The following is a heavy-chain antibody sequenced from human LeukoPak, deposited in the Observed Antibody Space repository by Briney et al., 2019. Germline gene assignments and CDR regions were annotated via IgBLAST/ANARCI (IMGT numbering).Heavy chain of an antibody. CDR1: GFTFSSYA. Sequence: GSLRLSCAASGFTFSSYAMNWVRQAPGKGLEWVSAITGSGGRTYYADSVKGRFTISRDNSKNTLYLQMNSLRAEDTAVYYCARDHRGVNDYWGQRTLVTVSS. D-gene: IGHD3-10*01. CDR2: ITGSGGRT. V-gene: IGHV3-23*01. J-gene: IGHJ4*02. CDR3: ARDHRGVNDY.